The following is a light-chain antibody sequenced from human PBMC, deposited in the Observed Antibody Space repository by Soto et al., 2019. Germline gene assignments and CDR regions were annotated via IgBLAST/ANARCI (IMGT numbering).Light chain of an antibody. Sequence: EIVMTQSPATLSLSPGERVTLSCRAGQSVSDYLAWYQQKPGQAPTLLFFDASTRVTGVPARFSAGWSWVDGTLVVSNLEPEDFAVYYCEQRVNWPPTFGGGTKVDIK. J-gene: IGKJ4*02. CDR1: QSVSDY. CDR3: EQRVNWPPT. V-gene: IGKV3-11*01. CDR2: DAS.